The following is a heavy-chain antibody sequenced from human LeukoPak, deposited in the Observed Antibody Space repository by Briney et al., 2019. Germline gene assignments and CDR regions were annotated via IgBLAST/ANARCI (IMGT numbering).Heavy chain of an antibody. CDR1: GFTFSSYS. D-gene: IGHD2-2*02. V-gene: IGHV3-21*01. CDR2: ISSSSSYI. CDR3: AKDMRCSSTSCYKDYYGMDV. Sequence: PGGSLRLSCAASGFTFSSYSMNWVRQAPGKGLEWVSSISSSSSYIYYADSVKGRFTISRDNAKNSLYLQMNSLRAEDTAVYYCAKDMRCSSTSCYKDYYGMDVWGQGTTVTVSS. J-gene: IGHJ6*02.